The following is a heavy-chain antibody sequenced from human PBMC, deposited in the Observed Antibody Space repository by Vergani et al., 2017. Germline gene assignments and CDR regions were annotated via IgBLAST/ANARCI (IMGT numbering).Heavy chain of an antibody. CDR1: GYSISRGYF. D-gene: IGHD3-10*01. J-gene: IGHJ3*02. CDR2: IVHTGLT. Sequence: QVQLQESGPGLVKPSETLSLTCSVSGYSISRGYFWGWFRQPPGKGLEWIGNIVHTGLTYRNPSLRSRFAISVDTSRNQFSLKLRSLTAADTAAYFCARGGLPDAFDIWGQGTLVTVSS. V-gene: IGHV4-38-2*02. CDR3: ARGGLPDAFDI.